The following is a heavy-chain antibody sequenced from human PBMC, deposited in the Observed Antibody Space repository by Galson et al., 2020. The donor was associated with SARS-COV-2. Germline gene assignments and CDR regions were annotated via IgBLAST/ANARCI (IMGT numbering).Heavy chain of an antibody. D-gene: IGHD6-13*01. CDR1: GFTFYNYV. CDR3: AKDRSQGFYNSSWYTWYFDL. Sequence: GESLKISCTASGFTFYNYVMTWVRQAPGKGLEWVSAISGSGGLTYYADSVKGRFSISRDNSKNTMYLQMNTLRAEDTALYYCAKDRSQGFYNSSWYTWYFDLWGRGTLVTVSS. V-gene: IGHV3-23*01. J-gene: IGHJ2*01. CDR2: ISGSGGLT.